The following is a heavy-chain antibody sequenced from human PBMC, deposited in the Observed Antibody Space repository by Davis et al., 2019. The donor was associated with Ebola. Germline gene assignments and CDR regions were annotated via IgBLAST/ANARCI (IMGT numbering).Heavy chain of an antibody. V-gene: IGHV3-21*01. CDR1: GFTFSSYS. CDR2: ISSSSSYI. CDR3: ARVPIVATIRADY. J-gene: IGHJ4*02. Sequence: PGGSLRLSCAASGFTFSSYSMNWVRQAPGKGLEWVSSISSSSSYIYYADSVKGRFTISRDNAKNSLYLQMNSLRDEDTAVYYCARVPIVATIRADYWGQGTLVTVSS. D-gene: IGHD5-12*01.